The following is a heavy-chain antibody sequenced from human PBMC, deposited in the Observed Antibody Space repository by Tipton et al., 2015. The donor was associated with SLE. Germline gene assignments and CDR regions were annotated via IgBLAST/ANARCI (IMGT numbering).Heavy chain of an antibody. Sequence: TLSLTCAVYGGSFSGYYWSWIRQPPGKGLEWIGEINHSGSTNYNPSLKSRVTISVDTSKNQFSLKLSSVTAADAAVYYCARAPLPDHYDFWSGYYTSYYYYGMDVWGQGTTVTVSS. D-gene: IGHD3-3*01. CDR1: GGSFSGYY. J-gene: IGHJ6*02. V-gene: IGHV4-34*01. CDR3: ARAPLPDHYDFWSGYYTSYYYYGMDV. CDR2: INHSGST.